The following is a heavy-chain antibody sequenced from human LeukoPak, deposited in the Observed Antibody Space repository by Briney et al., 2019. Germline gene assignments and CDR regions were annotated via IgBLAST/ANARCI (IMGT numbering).Heavy chain of an antibody. CDR2: IKQDGSEK. CDR1: GFTFSSYW. CDR3: AKGLTGGYDSSGYHFDY. V-gene: IGHV3-7*01. Sequence: GGSLRLSCAASGFTFSSYWMSWVRQAPGKGLEWVANIKQDGSEKYYVDSVKGRFTISRDNAKNSLYLQMNSLRAEDTAVYYCAKGLTGGYDSSGYHFDYWGQGTLVTVSS. D-gene: IGHD3-22*01. J-gene: IGHJ4*02.